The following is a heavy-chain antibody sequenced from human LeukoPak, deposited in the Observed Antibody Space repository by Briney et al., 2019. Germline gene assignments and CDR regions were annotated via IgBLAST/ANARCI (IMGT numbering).Heavy chain of an antibody. V-gene: IGHV3-74*01. CDR1: GFTSSSYW. CDR2: INDDGTYT. Sequence: GSLRLSCALSGFTSSSYWMHWVRQVPAKGLVWVSRINDDGTYTVYADSVKGRFTISRDNAKNPLYLQMNSLRGEDTAVYYCGREIQAPGKTLEYWGQGTLVTVSS. CDR3: GREIQAPGKTLEY. J-gene: IGHJ4*02.